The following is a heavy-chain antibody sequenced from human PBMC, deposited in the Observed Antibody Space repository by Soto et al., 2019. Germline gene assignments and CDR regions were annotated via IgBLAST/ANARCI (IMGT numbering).Heavy chain of an antibody. CDR1: GFTFSSYE. J-gene: IGHJ5*02. CDR3: AKDLSWFDP. V-gene: IGHV3-48*03. CDR2: ISSSGSTI. Sequence: GGSLRLSCAASGFTFSSYEMNWVCQAPGKGLEWVSYISSSGSTIYYADSVKGRFTISRDNAKNTLYLQMNSLRAEDTAVYYCAKDLSWFDPWGQGTLVTVSS.